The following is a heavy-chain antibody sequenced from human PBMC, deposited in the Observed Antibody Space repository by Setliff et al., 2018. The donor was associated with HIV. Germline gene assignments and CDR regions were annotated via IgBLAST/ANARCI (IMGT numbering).Heavy chain of an antibody. CDR3: ARGGRSDGYHIAS. J-gene: IGHJ4*02. D-gene: IGHD2-15*01. Sequence: PSETLSLTCTVSGSFINSDYWGWIRQPPGKGLEWIGSIYHSATTYYNPSLWGRVTISIDTSKNQFSLTLTSVTAADTAVYYCARGGRSDGYHIASWGQGILVTVSS. CDR2: IYHSATT. CDR1: GSFINSDY. V-gene: IGHV4-38-2*02.